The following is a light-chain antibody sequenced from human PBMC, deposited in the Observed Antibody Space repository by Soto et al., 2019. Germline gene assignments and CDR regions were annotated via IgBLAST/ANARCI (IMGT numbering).Light chain of an antibody. Sequence: DIQMTQSPSTLSGSVGDRVTITCRASQTISSWLAWYQQKPGKAPKLLIYKASTLKSGVPSRFSGSGSGTESTLTISSLQPDDFATYYCQQYNSYWTFGQGTKVDIK. J-gene: IGKJ1*01. CDR3: QQYNSYWT. CDR2: KAS. V-gene: IGKV1-5*03. CDR1: QTISSW.